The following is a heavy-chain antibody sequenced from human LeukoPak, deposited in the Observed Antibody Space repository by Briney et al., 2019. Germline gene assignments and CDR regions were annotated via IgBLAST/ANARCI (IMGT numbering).Heavy chain of an antibody. D-gene: IGHD3-10*01. CDR1: GYTLTELS. V-gene: IGHV1-24*01. J-gene: IGHJ4*02. CDR3: ATDSGIRRGNDY. Sequence: ASVKVSCKVSGYTLTELSMHWVRQAPGKGLEWMGGFDPEDGETIYARKFQGRVTMTEDTSTDTAYMELSSLRSEDTAVYYCATDSGIRRGNDYWGQGTLVTVSS. CDR2: FDPEDGET.